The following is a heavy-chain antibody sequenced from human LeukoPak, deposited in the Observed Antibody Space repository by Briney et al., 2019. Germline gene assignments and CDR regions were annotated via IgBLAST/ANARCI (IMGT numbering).Heavy chain of an antibody. Sequence: SETLSLTCTVSGGSISSYYWSWIRQPPGKGLGWVGYIYYSGSTNYNPSLKSRVTISVDTSKNQFSLKLSSVTAADTAVYYCARLGDGYNRRRSWYFDLWGRGTLVTVSS. V-gene: IGHV4-59*08. CDR2: IYYSGST. CDR1: GGSISSYY. D-gene: IGHD5-12*01. J-gene: IGHJ2*01. CDR3: ARLGDGYNRRRSWYFDL.